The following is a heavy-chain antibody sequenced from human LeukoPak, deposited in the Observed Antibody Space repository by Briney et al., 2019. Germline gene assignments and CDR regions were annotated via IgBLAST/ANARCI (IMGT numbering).Heavy chain of an antibody. CDR2: VDPEDGET. V-gene: IGHV1-69-2*01. CDR1: GYTFTDYY. D-gene: IGHD6-19*01. J-gene: IGHJ5*02. CDR3: ASTPGIAGAGYST. Sequence: ASVKVSCKVSGYTFTDYYMHLVQQAPGKGLEWMGLVDPEDGETIYAEKFQGRVTITADTSTDTAYMELSSLRSEDTAVYYCASTPGIAGAGYSTWGQGTLVTVSS.